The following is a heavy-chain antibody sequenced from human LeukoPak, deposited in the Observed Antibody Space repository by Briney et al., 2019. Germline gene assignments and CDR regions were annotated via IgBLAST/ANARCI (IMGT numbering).Heavy chain of an antibody. CDR2: ISSSSSYI. Sequence: GGSLRLSCAASGFTFSSYSMTWVRQAPGKGLEWVSSISSSSSYIYYADSVKGRFTISRDNAKNSLYLQMNSLRAEDTAVYYCARDVVVVTAADEAWGQGTLVTVSS. CDR3: ARDVVVVTAADEA. D-gene: IGHD2-2*01. J-gene: IGHJ5*02. V-gene: IGHV3-21*01. CDR1: GFTFSSYS.